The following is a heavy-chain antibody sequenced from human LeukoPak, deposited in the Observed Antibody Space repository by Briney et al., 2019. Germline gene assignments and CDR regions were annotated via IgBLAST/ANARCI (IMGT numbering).Heavy chain of an antibody. V-gene: IGHV1-18*01. CDR3: ARDHYYDSSGSPPDAFDI. CDR2: ISAYNGNT. Sequence: ASVKVSCKASGYNFNRYGITWVRQAPGQGLEWMGWISAYNGNTNYAQKLQGRVTMTTDTSTSTAYMELRSLRSDDTAVYYCARDHYYDSSGSPPDAFDIWGQGTMVTVSS. D-gene: IGHD3-22*01. J-gene: IGHJ3*02. CDR1: GYNFNRYG.